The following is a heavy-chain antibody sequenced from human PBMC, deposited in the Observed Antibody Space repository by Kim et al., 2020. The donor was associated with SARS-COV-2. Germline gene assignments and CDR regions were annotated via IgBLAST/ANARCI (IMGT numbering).Heavy chain of an antibody. Sequence: STYYNPSLKSRVIISVDTSKNQFSLKLSSVTAADTAVYYCARVEDGIVDYWGQGTLVTVSS. V-gene: IGHV4-30-2*05. J-gene: IGHJ4*02. CDR3: ARVEDGIVDY. D-gene: IGHD1-20*01. CDR2: ST.